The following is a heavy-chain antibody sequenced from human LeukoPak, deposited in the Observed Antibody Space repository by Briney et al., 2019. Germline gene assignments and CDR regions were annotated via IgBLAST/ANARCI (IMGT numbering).Heavy chain of an antibody. CDR2: IIPIFGTA. Sequence: ASVKVSCKASGGTFSSYAISWVRQAPGQGLEWMGGIIPIFGTANYAQKFQGRVTITTDESTSTAYMELSSLRSEDTAVYYCARVASSSSSWYDIDYYFDYWGQGTLVTVSS. J-gene: IGHJ4*02. CDR3: ARVASSSSSWYDIDYYFDY. CDR1: GGTFSSYA. V-gene: IGHV1-69*05. D-gene: IGHD6-13*01.